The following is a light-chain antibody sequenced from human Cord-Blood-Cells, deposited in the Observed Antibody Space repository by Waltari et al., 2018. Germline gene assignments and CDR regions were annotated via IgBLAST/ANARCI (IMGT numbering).Light chain of an antibody. Sequence: DIQMPQSSSSVSASVGDRVTITCRASQGISSWLGWYQQKPGKAPKLLIYAASSVQSGVPSRFSGSGSGTDFTLTSSSLQPEDFAAYYCQQADSFPPAFGGGTKVEIK. J-gene: IGKJ4*01. CDR1: QGISSW. V-gene: IGKV1-12*01. CDR3: QQADSFPPA. CDR2: AAS.